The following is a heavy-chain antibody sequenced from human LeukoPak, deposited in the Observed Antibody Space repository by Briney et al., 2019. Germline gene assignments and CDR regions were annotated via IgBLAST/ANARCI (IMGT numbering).Heavy chain of an antibody. CDR1: GFTFSDYP. J-gene: IGHJ4*02. CDR3: VQVGSNYYLN. D-gene: IGHD4-11*01. V-gene: IGHV3-64D*06. CDR2: ISKNRDDT. Sequence: GGSLRLSCSVSGFTFSDYPMHWVRQTPGKGLEYVSAISKNRDDTYYADSVKGRFTISRDNSKNTLYLQMSSLRTEDAAVFYCVQVGSNYYLNWGQGTLVIVSS.